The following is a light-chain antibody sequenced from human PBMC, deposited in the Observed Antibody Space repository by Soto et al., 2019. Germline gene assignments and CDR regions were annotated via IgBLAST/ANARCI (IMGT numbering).Light chain of an antibody. CDR3: AVWDDTHHGRE. V-gene: IGLV1-47*01. CDR1: RSNIGKNS. Sequence: QSVLTQPPSASGTPGQRVTISCSGSRSNIGKNSVCWFQQFPGTTPKLLIFNQSRRPSGVPERFSGSRSGTSASLAISGLRFEDDADYSCAVWDDTHHGREFGGGTKLTVL. CDR2: NQS. J-gene: IGLJ3*02.